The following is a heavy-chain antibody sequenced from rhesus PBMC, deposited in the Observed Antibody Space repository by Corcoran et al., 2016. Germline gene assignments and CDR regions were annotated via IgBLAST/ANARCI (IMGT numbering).Heavy chain of an antibody. V-gene: IGHV1-198*02. D-gene: IGHD6-31*01. CDR1: GFTFGSYA. J-gene: IGHJ1*01. Sequence: QVQLVQSGAEVKKPGASVKVSCKASGFTFGSYAISWVRQAPGQGLGWMGVIIRLVGITNYAGKFQGRVTITAYTSTSTAYMELSSLRSEDTAVYYCAREGIAAAEYFEFWGQGALVTVSS. CDR2: IIRLVGIT. CDR3: AREGIAAAEYFEF.